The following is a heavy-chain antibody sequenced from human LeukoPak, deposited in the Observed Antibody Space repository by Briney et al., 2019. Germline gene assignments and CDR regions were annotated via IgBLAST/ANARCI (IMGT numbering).Heavy chain of an antibody. V-gene: IGHV1-18*01. D-gene: IGHD3-10*01. Sequence: ASVKVSCKASGYTFTSCGISWVRQAPGQGLEWMGWISAYNGNTNYAQKLQGRVTMTTDTSTSTAYMELRSLRSDDTAMYYCARHGSGSYYNLPTDYWGQGTLVTVSS. CDR3: ARHGSGSYYNLPTDY. CDR1: GYTFTSCG. J-gene: IGHJ4*02. CDR2: ISAYNGNT.